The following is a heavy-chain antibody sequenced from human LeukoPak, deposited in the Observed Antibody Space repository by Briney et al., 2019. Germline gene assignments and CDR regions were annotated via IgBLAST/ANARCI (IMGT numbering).Heavy chain of an antibody. V-gene: IGHV1-2*02. CDR3: AREGCVSGSYLPTYYFDY. J-gene: IGHJ4*02. D-gene: IGHD1-26*01. CDR2: INPNSGGT. CDR1: GYTFTGYY. Sequence: GASVKVSCKASGYTFTGYYMHWVRQAPGQGLEWMGWINPNSGGTNYAQKFQGRVTMARDTSISTAYLELSRLRSDDTAVYYCAREGCVSGSYLPTYYFDYWGQGTLVTVSS.